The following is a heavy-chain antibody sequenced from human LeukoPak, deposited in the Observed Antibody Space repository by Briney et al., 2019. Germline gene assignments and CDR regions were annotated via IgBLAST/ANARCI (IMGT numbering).Heavy chain of an antibody. Sequence: ASVKVSCKASGGTFSSYAISWVRQAPGQGLEWMGWMNPNSGNTGYAQKFQGRVTMTRNTSISTAYMELSSLRSEDTAVYYCARGRSSSDYWGQGTLVTVSS. CDR2: MNPNSGNT. D-gene: IGHD6-13*01. V-gene: IGHV1-8*02. J-gene: IGHJ4*02. CDR1: GGTFSSYA. CDR3: ARGRSSSDY.